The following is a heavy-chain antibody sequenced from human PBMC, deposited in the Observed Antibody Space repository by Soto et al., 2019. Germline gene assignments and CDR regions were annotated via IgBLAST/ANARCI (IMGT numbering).Heavy chain of an antibody. V-gene: IGHV1-18*01. CDR2: ISAHNGNT. CDR3: ARGRYGDY. CDR1: GYGFTTCG. J-gene: IGHJ4*02. Sequence: QVHLVQSGAEVKKPGASVKVSCKGSGYGFTTCGITWVRQDPGQGLEWMAWISAHNGNTNYAQKLQGRVTVTRDTSTSTAYMELRSLRSDDTAVYYCARGRYGDYWGQGALVTVSS. D-gene: IGHD1-1*01.